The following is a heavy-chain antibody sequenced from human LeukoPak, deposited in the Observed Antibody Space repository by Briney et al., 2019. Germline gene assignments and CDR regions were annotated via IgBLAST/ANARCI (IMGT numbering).Heavy chain of an antibody. CDR3: AIHESSIPY. J-gene: IGHJ4*02. CDR1: GLTFSNYT. Sequence: GGSLRLSCAASGLTFSNYTMTWVRQAPGNGQEGVSGISAGSGSTYYADSVKGRFTSSRDNSKNTLYLQMSSLRAEDTAIYYCAIHESSIPYWGQGTLVTVSS. V-gene: IGHV3-23*01. D-gene: IGHD1-26*01. CDR2: ISAGSGST.